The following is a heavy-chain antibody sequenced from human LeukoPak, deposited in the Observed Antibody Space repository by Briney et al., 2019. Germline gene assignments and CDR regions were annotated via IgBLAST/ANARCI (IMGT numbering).Heavy chain of an antibody. V-gene: IGHV3-11*03. CDR1: GFTSSDYY. CDR2: ISTSSNYT. CDR3: ARGYSTVDY. D-gene: IGHD1-26*01. Sequence: GGTLRLSCAASGFTSSDYYKSGVRPAPGKGLEWVSYISTSSNYTNYADSVKGRFTISRDNAENSLYLQMNSLRAEDTAVYYCARGYSTVDYWGQGTLVTVSS. J-gene: IGHJ4*02.